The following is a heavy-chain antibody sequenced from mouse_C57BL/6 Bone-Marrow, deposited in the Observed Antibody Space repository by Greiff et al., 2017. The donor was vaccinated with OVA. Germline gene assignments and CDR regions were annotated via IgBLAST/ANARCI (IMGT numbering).Heavy chain of an antibody. J-gene: IGHJ3*01. CDR2: IDPSDSYT. D-gene: IGHD1-1*01. V-gene: IGHV1-59*01. CDR3: APYYYGSSPLAY. Sequence: QVQLKQPGAELVRPGTSVKLSCKASGYTFTSYWMHWVKQRPGQGLEWIGVIDPSDSYTNYNQKFKGKATLTVDTSSSTAYMQLSSLTSEDSAVYYCAPYYYGSSPLAYWGQGTLVTVSA. CDR1: GYTFTSYW.